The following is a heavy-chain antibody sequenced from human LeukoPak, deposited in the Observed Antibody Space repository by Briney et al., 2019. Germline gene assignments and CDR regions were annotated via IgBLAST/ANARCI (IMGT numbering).Heavy chain of an antibody. CDR2: ISGSGDST. J-gene: IGHJ4*02. CDR3: AKGRLLNCRGDCYIFDY. Sequence: GGSLRLSCAATGFTFSSYEMNWVRQAPGKGLEWVSSISGSGDSTFYADSVKGRFSISRDNSKNTLYLQVNGLRTEDTAVYYCAKGRLLNCRGDCYIFDYWGQGTVVTVSS. CDR1: GFTFSSYE. D-gene: IGHD2-21*02. V-gene: IGHV3-23*01.